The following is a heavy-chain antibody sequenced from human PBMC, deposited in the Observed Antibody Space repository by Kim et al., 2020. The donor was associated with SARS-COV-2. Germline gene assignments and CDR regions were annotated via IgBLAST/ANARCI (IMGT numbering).Heavy chain of an antibody. CDR2: SYYSGST. CDR1: GGSISSSSYY. V-gene: IGHV4-39*01. J-gene: IGHJ4*02. Sequence: SETLSLTCTVSGGSISSSSYYWGWIRQPPGKGLEWIGSSYYSGSTYYNPSLKSRVTISVDTSKNQFSLKLSSVTAADTAVYYCARQVYFDYWGQGTLVTVSS. CDR3: ARQVYFDY.